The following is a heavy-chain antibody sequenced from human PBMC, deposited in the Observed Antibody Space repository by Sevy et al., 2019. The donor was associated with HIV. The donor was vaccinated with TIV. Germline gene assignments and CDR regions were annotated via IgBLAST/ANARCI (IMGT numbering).Heavy chain of an antibody. D-gene: IGHD6-13*01. Sequence: GGSLRLSCAASGFSLDSYWMSWVRQTPGKGLEWVANIKQDGSVTYYVDSVKGRFTISRDNARNLVYLQRNSLRVEDTALYYCVRAVAAHDSFWGQGTLVTVSS. CDR3: VRAVAAHDSF. V-gene: IGHV3-7*01. J-gene: IGHJ4*02. CDR2: IKQDGSVT. CDR1: GFSLDSYW.